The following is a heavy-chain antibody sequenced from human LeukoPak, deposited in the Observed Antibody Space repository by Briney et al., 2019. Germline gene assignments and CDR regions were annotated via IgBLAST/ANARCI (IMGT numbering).Heavy chain of an antibody. D-gene: IGHD3-10*01. CDR2: IYYSGST. V-gene: IGHV4-59*01. J-gene: IGHJ4*02. Sequence: SETLSLTCTVSGGSISSYYWSWIRQPPGKGLERIGYIYYSGSTNYNPSLKSRVTISVDTSKNQFSLKLSSVTAADTAVYYCARSGRDSGSYLDYWGQGTLVTVSS. CDR3: ARSGRDSGSYLDY. CDR1: GGSISSYY.